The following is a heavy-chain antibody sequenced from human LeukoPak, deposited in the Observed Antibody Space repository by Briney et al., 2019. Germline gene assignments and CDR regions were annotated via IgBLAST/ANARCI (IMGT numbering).Heavy chain of an antibody. CDR1: GFTFGDYA. J-gene: IGHJ4*02. D-gene: IGHD2-2*01. CDR2: ITTGSHYI. CDR3: AAMRACSSTTCNPFDK. Sequence: GGSLRLSCTASGFTFGDYAMSWVRQAPGKGLEWVSLITTGSHYIYYADSVKGRFTISRDNAKSSLFLQMNSLRAEDTAVYYCAAMRACSSTTCNPFDKWGQGTLVTVSS. V-gene: IGHV3-21*01.